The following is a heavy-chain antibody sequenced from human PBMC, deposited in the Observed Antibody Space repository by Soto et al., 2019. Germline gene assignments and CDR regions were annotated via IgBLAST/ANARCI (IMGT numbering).Heavy chain of an antibody. J-gene: IGHJ6*02. CDR1: GFTFSSYA. CDR2: ISSDGSNK. Sequence: QVQLVESGGGVVQPGRSLRLSCAASGFTFSSYAMHWVRQAPGKGLEGVAVISSDGSNKYYADSVKGRFTISRDNSKNTLYLQMNSLRAEDTAVYYCARMASFYCSGGSCYPTYGMDVWGQGTTVTVSS. V-gene: IGHV3-30-3*01. D-gene: IGHD2-15*01. CDR3: ARMASFYCSGGSCYPTYGMDV.